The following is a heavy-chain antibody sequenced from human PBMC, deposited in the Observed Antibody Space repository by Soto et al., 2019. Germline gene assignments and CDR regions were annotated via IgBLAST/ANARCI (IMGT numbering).Heavy chain of an antibody. CDR1: GGSISSGGYY. V-gene: IGHV4-31*03. J-gene: IGHJ3*02. CDR2: IYYSGST. CDR3: ARDGSGYDSSGFYLYDAFDI. Sequence: SETLSLTCTVSGGSISSGGYYWTWIRQHPGKGLEWIGYIYYSGSTYYNPSLKSRITISVDTSKNQFSLKLTSVTAADSAMYYCARDGSGYDSSGFYLYDAFDIWGQGTMVT. D-gene: IGHD3-22*01.